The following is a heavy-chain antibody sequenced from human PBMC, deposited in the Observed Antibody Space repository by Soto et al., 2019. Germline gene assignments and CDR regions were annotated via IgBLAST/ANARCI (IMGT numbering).Heavy chain of an antibody. CDR1: GGSISSGGYS. CDR2: IYHSGST. Sequence: SETLSLTCAVSGGSISSGGYSWSWVRQPPGKGLEWIGYIYHSGSTYYNPSLKSRVTISVDRSKNQFSLKLSSVTAADTAVYYCARSDCSSTSCYGMDVWGQGTTVTSP. J-gene: IGHJ6*02. D-gene: IGHD2-2*01. V-gene: IGHV4-30-2*01. CDR3: ARSDCSSTSCYGMDV.